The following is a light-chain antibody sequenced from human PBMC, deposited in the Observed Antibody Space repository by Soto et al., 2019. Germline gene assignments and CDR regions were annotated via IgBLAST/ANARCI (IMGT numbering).Light chain of an antibody. J-gene: IGKJ4*01. V-gene: IGKV3-20*01. CDR2: GAS. CDR3: QQYGSSPSLT. Sequence: EIVLTQSPGTLSLSPGERATLSCRASQSVSSSYLAWYQQKPGQAPRLLIYGASSRATGIPDRFSGSWSGRDFTLSISRLEPEDFAVYYCQQYGSSPSLTFGGGTKVEIK. CDR1: QSVSSSY.